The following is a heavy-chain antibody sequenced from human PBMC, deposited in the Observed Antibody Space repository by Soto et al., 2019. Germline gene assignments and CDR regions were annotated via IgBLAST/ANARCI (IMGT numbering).Heavy chain of an antibody. CDR1: GFTFSSYW. Sequence: GGSLRLSCAASGFTFSSYWMSWVRQAPGKGLEWVANIKQDGSEKYYVDSVKGRFTISRDNAKNSLYLQMNSLRAEDTAVYYCASLAAARRWVGIWDQGTMVTVSS. CDR2: IKQDGSEK. D-gene: IGHD6-6*01. CDR3: ASLAAARRWVGI. J-gene: IGHJ3*02. V-gene: IGHV3-7*01.